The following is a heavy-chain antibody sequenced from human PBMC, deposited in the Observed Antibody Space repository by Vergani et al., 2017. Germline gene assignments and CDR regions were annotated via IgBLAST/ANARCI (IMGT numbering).Heavy chain of an antibody. CDR2: TWYDGNNK. J-gene: IGHJ5*02. V-gene: IGHV3-33*01. Sequence: QVQMLESGGGVVQPGRSLRLSCAASGFTFNLYGMHWVRQAPGKGLEWVAVTWYDGNNKQYADSVKGRFTISRDNSKSTMYLQMNSLRAEDTGVYNGGRDWRLLYNRFDAWGQGTLVTVSS. CDR1: GFTFNLYG. D-gene: IGHD1-14*01. CDR3: GRDWRLLYNRFDA.